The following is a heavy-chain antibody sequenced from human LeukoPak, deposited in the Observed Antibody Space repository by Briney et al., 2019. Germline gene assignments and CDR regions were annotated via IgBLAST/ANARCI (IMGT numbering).Heavy chain of an antibody. J-gene: IGHJ4*02. CDR1: GGSISSYY. CDR2: IYYSGST. Sequence: SETLSLTCTVSGGSISSYYWSWIRQPPGKGLEWIGYIYYSGSTNYNPSLKSRVTISVDTSKNQFSLKLSSVTAADTAVYYCARAPVGASSLFDYWGQGTLVTVSS. V-gene: IGHV4-59*01. CDR3: ARAPVGASSLFDY. D-gene: IGHD1-26*01.